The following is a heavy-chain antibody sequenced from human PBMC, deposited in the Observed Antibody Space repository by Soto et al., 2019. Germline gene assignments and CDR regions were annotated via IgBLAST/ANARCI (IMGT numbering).Heavy chain of an antibody. Sequence: GGSLRLSCAASGFTLSNYAMNWVRQAPGKGLEWVSSISGSGGSTYYAASVKGRFTISRDDSKNSLYLQMNSLKTEDTAVYYCARGRIGYGGEGYFDYWGQGTLVTVSS. V-gene: IGHV3-23*01. CDR1: GFTLSNYA. D-gene: IGHD2-21*01. CDR3: ARGRIGYGGEGYFDY. CDR2: ISGSGGST. J-gene: IGHJ4*02.